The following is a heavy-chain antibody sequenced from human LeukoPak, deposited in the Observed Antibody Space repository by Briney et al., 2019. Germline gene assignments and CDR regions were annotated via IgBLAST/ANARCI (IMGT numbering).Heavy chain of an antibody. V-gene: IGHV4-59*08. CDR2: IYYSGST. CDR3: ARSPSTQTFDY. Sequence: KPSETLSLTCTVSGDSISGYYWSWIRQPPGKGLEYIGYIYYSGSTSYSPPLKSRVTISVDTSKNQFSLKLSSVTAADTAVYYCARSPSTQTFDYWGQGTLVTASS. CDR1: GDSISGYY. J-gene: IGHJ4*02. D-gene: IGHD2-2*01.